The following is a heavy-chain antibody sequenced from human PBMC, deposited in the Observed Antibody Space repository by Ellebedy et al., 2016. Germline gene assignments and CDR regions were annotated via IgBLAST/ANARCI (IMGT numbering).Heavy chain of an antibody. V-gene: IGHV4-39*07. Sequence: SETLSLTXTVSGGSISSGDYYWSWIRQPPGKGLEWIGEINHSGSTNYNPSLKSRVTISVDTSKNQFSLKLSSVTAADTAVYYCARGYSGSYYFGSGLHYYFDYWGQGTLVTVSS. CDR3: ARGYSGSYYFGSGLHYYFDY. D-gene: IGHD1-26*01. CDR2: INHSGST. J-gene: IGHJ4*02. CDR1: GGSISSGDYY.